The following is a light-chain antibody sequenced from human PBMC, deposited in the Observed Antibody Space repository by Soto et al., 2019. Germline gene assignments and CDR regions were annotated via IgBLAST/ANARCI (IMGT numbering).Light chain of an antibody. CDR2: DAS. J-gene: IGKJ1*01. CDR3: QQVYSFPRT. Sequence: DIQMTQSPSSVSASVGDRVTITCRASRDVSTWLAWYQQKPGKGPKLLIYDASTLQSGAPSRFSGAGSGTDFTLTISSLQPEDFATYYCQQVYSFPRTFGQGTKVDIK. CDR1: RDVSTW. V-gene: IGKV1-12*01.